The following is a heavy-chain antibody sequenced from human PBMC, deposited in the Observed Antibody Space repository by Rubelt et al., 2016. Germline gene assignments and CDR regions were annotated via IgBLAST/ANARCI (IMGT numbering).Heavy chain of an antibody. D-gene: IGHD6-6*01. CDR2: INHSGST. CDR3: ASLQRGYSSSSPD. CDR1: GGSFSGYY. J-gene: IGHJ4*02. Sequence: QVQLQQWGAGLLKPSETLSLTCAVYGGSFSGYYWSWIRQPPGKGLEWIGEINHSGSTNYNPSLKVRVTISVDTPKNQFSLKLSSVTAADTAVYYCASLQRGYSSSSPDWGQGTLVTVSS. V-gene: IGHV4-34*01.